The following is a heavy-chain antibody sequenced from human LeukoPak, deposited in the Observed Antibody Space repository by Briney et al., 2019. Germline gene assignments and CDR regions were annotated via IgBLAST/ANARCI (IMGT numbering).Heavy chain of an antibody. D-gene: IGHD3-10*01. CDR1: GYTFTSYD. V-gene: IGHV1-8*01. J-gene: IGHJ5*02. Sequence: ASVKVSCKASGYTFTSYDINWVRQATGQGLEWMGWMNPNSGNTGYAQKFQGRVTMTRNTSISTAYMELSSLRSEDTAVYYCARVPLLEFGIQPWFDPWGQGTLVTVSS. CDR3: ARVPLLEFGIQPWFDP. CDR2: MNPNSGNT.